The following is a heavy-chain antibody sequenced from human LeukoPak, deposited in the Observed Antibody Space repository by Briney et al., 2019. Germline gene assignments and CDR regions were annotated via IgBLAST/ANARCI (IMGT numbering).Heavy chain of an antibody. CDR3: AKDFDPEAEYYDFWSGYPGGMDV. V-gene: IGHV3-23*01. D-gene: IGHD3-3*01. CDR1: GFTFSSYS. CDR2: ISGSGGST. Sequence: GGSLRLSCAASGFTFSSYSMNWVRQAPGKGLEWVSAISGSGGSTYYADSVKGRFTISRDNSKNTLYLQMNSLRAEDTAVYYCAKDFDPEAEYYDFWSGYPGGMDVWGQGTTVTVSS. J-gene: IGHJ6*02.